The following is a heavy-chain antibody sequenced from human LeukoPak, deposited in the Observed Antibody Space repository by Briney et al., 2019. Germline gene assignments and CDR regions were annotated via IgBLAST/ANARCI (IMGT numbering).Heavy chain of an antibody. CDR2: LGIAGDT. CDR1: GFTVSSYA. V-gene: IGHV3-13*01. Sequence: GGSLRLSCAASGFTVSSYAMHRVRQPIGKGLEWVSALGIAGDTFYPGSVKGRFTISGENARNSLYLQMNSLRAEDTAMYYCARQMQSHGNFDSWGQGTLVTVSS. CDR3: ARQMQSHGNFDS. J-gene: IGHJ4*02. D-gene: IGHD1-26*01.